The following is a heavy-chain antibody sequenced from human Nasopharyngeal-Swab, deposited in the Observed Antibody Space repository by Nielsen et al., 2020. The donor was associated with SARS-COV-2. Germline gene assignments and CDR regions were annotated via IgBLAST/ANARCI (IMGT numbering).Heavy chain of an antibody. J-gene: IGHJ6*02. CDR2: IWYDGSNR. CDR1: GFTFSIYG. D-gene: IGHD6-6*01. Sequence: GGSLRLSCAASGFTFSIYGMHWVRQAPGKGLEWVAVIWYDGSNRYYADSVKGRFTISRDNSKNTVYLQVNSLRVEDTAVYYCAREGENSRSSRKMGPNYYGMDAWGQGTTVTVSS. V-gene: IGHV3-33*08. CDR3: AREGENSRSSRKMGPNYYGMDA.